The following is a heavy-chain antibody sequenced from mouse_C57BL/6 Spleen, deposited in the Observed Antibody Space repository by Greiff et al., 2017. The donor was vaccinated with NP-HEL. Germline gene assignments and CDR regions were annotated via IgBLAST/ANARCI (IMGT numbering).Heavy chain of an antibody. CDR3: ARSWDDGYFYYAMDY. D-gene: IGHD2-3*01. J-gene: IGHJ4*01. Sequence: QVQLQQPGTELVKPGASVKLSCKASGYPFTSYWMHWVKQRPGQGLEWIGNINPSNGGTNYNEKFKSKATLTVDKSSSTAYMQLSSLTSEDSAVYYCARSWDDGYFYYAMDYWGQGTSVTVSS. V-gene: IGHV1-53*01. CDR1: GYPFTSYW. CDR2: INPSNGGT.